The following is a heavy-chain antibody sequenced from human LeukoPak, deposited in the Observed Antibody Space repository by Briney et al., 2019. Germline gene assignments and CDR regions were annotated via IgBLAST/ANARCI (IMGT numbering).Heavy chain of an antibody. V-gene: IGHV5-51*01. CDR1: GYSFTNYW. D-gene: IGHD3-22*01. CDR2: LYPGDSDT. CDR3: ARHDSSGYYSPALD. J-gene: IGHJ4*02. Sequence: GESLKISCKGSGYSFTNYWIGWVRQMPGKDLEWMGILYPGDSDTRYSPPFQGQVTISADKSISTAYLQWSSLKASDTAMYYCARHDSSGYYSPALDWGQGTLVTVSS.